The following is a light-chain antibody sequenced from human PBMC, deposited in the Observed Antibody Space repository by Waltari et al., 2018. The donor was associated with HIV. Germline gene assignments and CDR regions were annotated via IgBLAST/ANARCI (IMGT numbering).Light chain of an antibody. Sequence: QSALTQPPSASGSPGQSVTISCTGTSSDVGGYNYVSWYQPHPGKAPKLMIYEVSKRPSGVPDRFFGSKSGNTASLTVSGLQAEDEADYYCSSYAGSFWVFGGGTKLTVL. CDR1: SSDVGGYNY. V-gene: IGLV2-8*01. CDR2: EVS. CDR3: SSYAGSFWV. J-gene: IGLJ3*02.